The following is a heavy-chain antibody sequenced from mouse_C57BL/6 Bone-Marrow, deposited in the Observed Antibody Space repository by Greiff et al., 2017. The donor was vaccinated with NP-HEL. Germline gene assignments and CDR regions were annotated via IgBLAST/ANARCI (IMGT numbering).Heavy chain of an antibody. CDR3: TTRTIYAIVA. D-gene: IGHD1-1*01. CDR2: IDPENGDT. Sequence: EVQLQQSGAELVRPGASVKLSCTASGFNIKDDYMHWVKQRPEQGLEWIGWIDPENGDTEYASKFQGKATITADTSSNTAYLQLSSLTSEDTAVYYCTTRTIYAIVARGQGTTLTVSS. J-gene: IGHJ2*01. V-gene: IGHV14-4*01. CDR1: GFNIKDDY.